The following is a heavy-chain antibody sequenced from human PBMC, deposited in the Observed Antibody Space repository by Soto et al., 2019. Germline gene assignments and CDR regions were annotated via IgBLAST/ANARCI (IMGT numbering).Heavy chain of an antibody. J-gene: IGHJ3*02. CDR1: GFTLSNFW. V-gene: IGHV3-7*01. CDR2: IKQGGVGK. D-gene: IGHD4-17*01. Sequence: EVQLVESGGDLAQPGGSLRLSCAASGFTLSNFWVNWVRQAPGKGLEWVANIKQGGVGKNYVDSVKGRFTISRDDTKNSLFLQMNNLRAEDAAIYYCLVTTSAFDIWGRGTTVTVSS. CDR3: LVTTSAFDI.